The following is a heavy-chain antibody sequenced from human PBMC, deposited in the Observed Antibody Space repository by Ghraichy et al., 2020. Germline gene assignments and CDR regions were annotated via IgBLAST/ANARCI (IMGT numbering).Heavy chain of an antibody. CDR2: IIPILGIA. CDR1: RATFSTYA. CDR3: ARDGSYGYNAFDI. J-gene: IGHJ3*02. V-gene: IGHV1-69*04. D-gene: IGHD3-16*01. Sequence: SVKVSCKASRATFSTYAISWNLQAPGQGLEWMGRIIPILGIANYAQKFQGRVTITADKSTSTAYMELSSLRSEDTAVYYCARDGSYGYNAFDIWGQGTMVTVSS.